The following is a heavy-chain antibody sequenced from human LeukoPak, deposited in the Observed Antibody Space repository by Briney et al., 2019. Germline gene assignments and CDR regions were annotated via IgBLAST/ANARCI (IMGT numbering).Heavy chain of an antibody. J-gene: IGHJ3*02. D-gene: IGHD6-13*01. CDR3: ASPIAAAGSLAFDI. CDR1: GFTFSSYA. V-gene: IGHV3-30*02. CDR2: TRYDGSNK. Sequence: GGSLRLSCAASGFTFSSYAMHWVRQAPGKGLEWVAFTRYDGSNKYYADSVKGRFTISRDNSKNTLYLQMNSLRAEDTAVYYCASPIAAAGSLAFDIWGQGTMVTVSS.